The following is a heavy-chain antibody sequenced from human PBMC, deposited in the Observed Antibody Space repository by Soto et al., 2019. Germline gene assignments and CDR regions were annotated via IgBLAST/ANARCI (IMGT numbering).Heavy chain of an antibody. CDR1: GGTFSSYA. J-gene: IGHJ4*02. D-gene: IGHD4-17*01. CDR3: ATGVATHGYGHYAPLAY. Sequence: SVKVSCKASGGTFSSYAISWVRQAPGQGLEWMGGIIPIFGTANYAQKFQGRVTITADESTSTAYMELSSLRSEDTAVDYCATGVATHGYGHYAPLAYSGQGTLVIVSS. CDR2: IIPIFGTA. V-gene: IGHV1-69*13.